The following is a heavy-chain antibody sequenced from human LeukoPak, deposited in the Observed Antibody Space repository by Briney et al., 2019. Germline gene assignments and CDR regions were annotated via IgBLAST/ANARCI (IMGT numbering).Heavy chain of an antibody. J-gene: IGHJ4*02. CDR1: GFTFSSYA. CDR2: ISGSGGST. D-gene: IGHD6-19*01. V-gene: IGHV3-23*01. CDR3: AKADKSEQWLYYFDY. Sequence: PGGSLRLSCAASGFTFSSYAMSWVRQAPGKGLECVSAISGSGGSTYYADSVKGRFTIYRDNSKNTLYLQMNSLRAEDTAVYYCAKADKSEQWLYYFDYWGQGTLVTVSS.